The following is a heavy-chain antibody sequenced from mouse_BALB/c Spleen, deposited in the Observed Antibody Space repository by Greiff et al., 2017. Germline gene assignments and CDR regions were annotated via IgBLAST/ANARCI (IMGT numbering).Heavy chain of an antibody. Sequence: VQLVESGAELVRPGSSVKISCKASGYAFSSYWMNWVKQRPGQGLEWIGQIYPGDGDTNYNGKFKGKATLTADKSSSTAYMQLSSLTSEDSAVYFCARWGDYDGYYAMDYWGQGTSVTVSS. CDR3: ARWGDYDGYYAMDY. D-gene: IGHD2-4*01. CDR2: IYPGDGDT. CDR1: GYAFSSYW. J-gene: IGHJ4*01. V-gene: IGHV1-80*01.